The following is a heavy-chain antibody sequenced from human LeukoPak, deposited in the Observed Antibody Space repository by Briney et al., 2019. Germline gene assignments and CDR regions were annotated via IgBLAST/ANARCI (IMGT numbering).Heavy chain of an antibody. Sequence: SETLSLTCTVSGGSINSYYLSWIRQPPGKGLEWIWYMYYSGGTNYNPSLKSRVTISVDTSKNQFSLKLSSVTAADTAVYYCTRRCKDAYTLYCFDYWGQGTLVTVSS. CDR2: MYYSGGT. V-gene: IGHV4-59*01. J-gene: IGHJ4*02. CDR3: TRRCKDAYTLYCFDY. CDR1: GGSINSYY. D-gene: IGHD5-24*01.